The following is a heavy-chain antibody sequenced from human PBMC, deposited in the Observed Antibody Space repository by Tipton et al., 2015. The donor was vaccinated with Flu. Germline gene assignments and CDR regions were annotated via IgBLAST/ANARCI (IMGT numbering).Heavy chain of an antibody. CDR3: VRVRTAAQAYGMDV. CDR2: IYSGGST. CDR1: GFSVRSNH. D-gene: IGHD6-25*01. V-gene: IGHV3-53*01. Sequence: QLVQSGGGLIQPGGSLRLSCGASGFSVRSNHLSWVRQAPGTGLECVSVIYSGGSTYYADTVGGRFTISRDKSRDTVYRQMNCLRAGDTAVYYCVRVRTAAQAYGMDVWGQGTTVTVSS. J-gene: IGHJ6*02.